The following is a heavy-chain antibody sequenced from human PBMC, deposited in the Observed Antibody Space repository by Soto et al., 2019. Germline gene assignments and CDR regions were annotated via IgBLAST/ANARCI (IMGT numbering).Heavy chain of an antibody. CDR3: ARHFSRMGSDYDYVWGSYRHNWFDP. J-gene: IGHJ5*02. Sequence: QLQLQESGPGLVKPSETLSLTCTVSGGSISSSSYYWGWIRQPPGKGLEWIGSIYYSGSTYYNPSLKSRVTISVDTSKNQFSLKLSSVTAADTAVYYCARHFSRMGSDYDYVWGSYRHNWFDPWGQGTLVTVSS. CDR1: GGSISSSSYY. D-gene: IGHD3-16*02. CDR2: IYYSGST. V-gene: IGHV4-39*01.